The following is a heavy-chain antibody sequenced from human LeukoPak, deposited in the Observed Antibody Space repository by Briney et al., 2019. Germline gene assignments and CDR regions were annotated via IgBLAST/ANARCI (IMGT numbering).Heavy chain of an antibody. D-gene: IGHD2-2*03. CDR3: ARRLDIVVVPAASFDP. CDR2: INHSGST. Sequence: SGTLSLTCAVSGGSISSSNWWSWVRQPPGKGLEWIGEINHSGSTNYNPSLKSRVTISVDTSKNQFSLKLSSVTAADTAVYYCARRLDIVVVPAASFDPWGQGTLVTVSS. V-gene: IGHV4-4*02. J-gene: IGHJ5*02. CDR1: GGSISSSNW.